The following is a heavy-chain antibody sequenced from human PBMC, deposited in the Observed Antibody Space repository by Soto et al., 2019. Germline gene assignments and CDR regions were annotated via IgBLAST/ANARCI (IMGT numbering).Heavy chain of an antibody. CDR1: GFTFSSYT. CDR2: ITIKSNYI. CDR3: AREELRAFDI. Sequence: PGGSLRLSCAASGFTFSSYTMHWVRQAPGKGLEWVSSITIKSNYIYYADSVKGRFTISRDNAKNSLYLQMTSLRAEDTAVYYCAREELRAFDIWGQGTMVTVS. D-gene: IGHD1-7*01. V-gene: IGHV3-21*01. J-gene: IGHJ3*02.